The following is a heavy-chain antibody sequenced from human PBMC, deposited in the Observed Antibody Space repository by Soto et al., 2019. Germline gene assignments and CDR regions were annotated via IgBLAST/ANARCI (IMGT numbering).Heavy chain of an antibody. CDR1: GFTFSSYG. CDR2: ISHDGGKK. D-gene: IGHD3-9*01. CDR3: AKGDDNAGDH. Sequence: QVQLVESGGGVVLPGRSLRVSGGASGFTFSSYGMHWVRQAPGKGLEWVAVISHDGGKKYYADSVKGRFTIYRDNSKNTLNLQMDSLRAEDTAVYYCAKGDDNAGDHWGQGTLVTVSS. J-gene: IGHJ4*02. V-gene: IGHV3-30*18.